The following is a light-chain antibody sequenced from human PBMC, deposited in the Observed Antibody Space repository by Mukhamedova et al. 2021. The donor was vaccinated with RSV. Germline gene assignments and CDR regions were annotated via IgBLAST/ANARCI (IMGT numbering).Light chain of an antibody. CDR3: QQHTNWPPWT. Sequence: RATLSCRASQSVSNYLAWYQQKPGQAPRLLIYDASIRPTGIPARFSGSGSGTDFTLTISSLEPEDFAVYYCQQHTNWPPWTFGQGT. CDR2: DAS. J-gene: IGKJ1*01. V-gene: IGKV3-11*01. CDR1: QSVSNY.